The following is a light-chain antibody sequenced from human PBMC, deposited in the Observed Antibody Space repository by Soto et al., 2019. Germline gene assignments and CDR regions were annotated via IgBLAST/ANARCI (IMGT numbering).Light chain of an antibody. J-gene: IGLJ1*01. CDR2: DDN. CDR3: GSWDSSLSAYV. Sequence: QSVLTQPPSVSAAPGQKVTISCSGSSSNIGGNSVSWYQQLPGTAPKLLIYDDNKRPSGIPDRFSGYKSGTSATLGITGFQTGEEADYYCGSWDSSLSAYVLGTANKVTV. V-gene: IGLV1-51*01. CDR1: SSNIGGNS.